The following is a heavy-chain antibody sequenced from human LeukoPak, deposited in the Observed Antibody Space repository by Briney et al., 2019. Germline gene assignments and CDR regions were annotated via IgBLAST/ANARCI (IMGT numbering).Heavy chain of an antibody. CDR2: ISAYNGDT. D-gene: IGHD5-12*01. CDR1: GYTFSSYG. J-gene: IGHJ4*02. V-gene: IGHV1-18*01. Sequence: ASVKVSCKASGYTFSSYGINGVRQAPGQGLEWRGWISAYNGDTHYAQKLQGRVTMTTDTYTSTGYMESSKLRADDTGIHYCARTSQYMDIAATIPDGIYYSAYGGQGPLATVP. CDR3: ARTSQYMDIAATIPDGIYYSAY.